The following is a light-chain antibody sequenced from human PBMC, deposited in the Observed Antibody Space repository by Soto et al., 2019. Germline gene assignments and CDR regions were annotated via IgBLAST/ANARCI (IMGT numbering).Light chain of an antibody. J-gene: IGKJ5*01. CDR2: GAS. CDR1: QSVGSG. Sequence: EIVMTQSPATLSVSPGERATLSCRASQSVGSGLSWYQQKPDQAPRLLIYGASTRATGIPARFSGSGSGTDFTLTISSLEPEDFAVYYCQQRSNWPSITFGQGTRLEI. CDR3: QQRSNWPSIT. V-gene: IGKV3-11*01.